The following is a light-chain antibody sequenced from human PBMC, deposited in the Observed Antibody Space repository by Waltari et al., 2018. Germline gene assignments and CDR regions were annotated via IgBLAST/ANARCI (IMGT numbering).Light chain of an antibody. Sequence: DIQLTQSPSSLSASVGDSVTITCRASQGIDSYLNWYQHKPGQAPRLLIYAASALRTGVPLRFSGSGSGTDFTLTINSLQLEDFATYYCQQSYTTPQGSFGQGTRLEI. CDR2: AAS. V-gene: IGKV1-39*01. CDR1: QGIDSY. CDR3: QQSYTTPQGS. J-gene: IGKJ5*01.